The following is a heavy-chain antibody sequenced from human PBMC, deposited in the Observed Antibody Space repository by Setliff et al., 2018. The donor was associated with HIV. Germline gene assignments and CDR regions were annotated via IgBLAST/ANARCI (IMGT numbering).Heavy chain of an antibody. CDR3: ARASTRIGYDSSGYPFDY. V-gene: IGHV4-39*07. J-gene: IGHJ4*02. D-gene: IGHD3-22*01. CDR2: IYYSGST. CDR1: GGSISSSSYY. Sequence: LSLTCTVSGGSISSSSYYWGWIRQPPGKGLEWIGSIYYSGSTYYNPSLKSRVTISVDTSKNQFSLKLSSVTAADTAVYYCARASTRIGYDSSGYPFDYWGQGTLVTVSS.